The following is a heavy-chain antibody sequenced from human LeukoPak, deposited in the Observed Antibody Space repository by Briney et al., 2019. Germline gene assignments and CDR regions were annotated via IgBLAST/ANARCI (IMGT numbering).Heavy chain of an antibody. CDR2: IYYSGST. CDR1: GGSISSGGYY. CDR3: ARIAHSYYYDSSGYPPAAFDI. J-gene: IGHJ3*02. Sequence: PSETLSLTCTVSGGSISSGGYYWSWIRQHPGKGLEWLGYIYYSGSTYYNPSLKSRVTISVDTSKNQLSLKLSSVTAADTAVYYCARIAHSYYYDSSGYPPAAFDIWGQGTMVTVSS. V-gene: IGHV4-31*03. D-gene: IGHD3-22*01.